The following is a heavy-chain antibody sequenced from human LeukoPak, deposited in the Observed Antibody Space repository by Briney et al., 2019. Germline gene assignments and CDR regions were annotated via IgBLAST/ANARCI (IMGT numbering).Heavy chain of an antibody. CDR1: GFTFSSYA. CDR3: ARFLGRITISGVVPYGMDV. CDR2: ISGSGGST. D-gene: IGHD3-3*01. V-gene: IGHV3-23*01. Sequence: GGSLRLSCAASGFTFSSYAMSWVRQAPGKGLEWVSVISGSGGSTYYADSVKGRFTISRHSSKNTLYLQMNSLRGEDTAVYYCARFLGRITISGVVPYGMDVWGQGTTVTVSS. J-gene: IGHJ6*02.